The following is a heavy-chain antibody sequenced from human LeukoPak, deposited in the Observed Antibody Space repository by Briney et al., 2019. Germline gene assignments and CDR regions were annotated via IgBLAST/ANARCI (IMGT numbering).Heavy chain of an antibody. CDR1: GFTFSSYS. Sequence: GGSLRLSCAASGFTFSSYSMTWVRQAPGKGLEWVSSISGSTNYIYDADSLKGRFSISRDNAKNSLYLQMNSLKVEDTAVYYCAREGDSSGYYLDYWGRGTLVTVSS. D-gene: IGHD3-22*01. J-gene: IGHJ4*02. CDR3: AREGDSSGYYLDY. CDR2: ISGSTNYI. V-gene: IGHV3-21*01.